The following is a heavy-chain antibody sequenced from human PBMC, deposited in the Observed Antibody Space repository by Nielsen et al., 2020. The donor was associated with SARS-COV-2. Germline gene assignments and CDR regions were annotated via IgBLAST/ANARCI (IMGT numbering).Heavy chain of an antibody. V-gene: IGHV3-33*01. CDR1: GFTFSSYG. CDR2: IWYDGSNK. J-gene: IGHJ6*03. CDR3: ARDGSSWYGTYYYYMDV. D-gene: IGHD6-13*01. Sequence: GGSLRLSCAASGFTFSSYGMYWVRQAPGKGPEWVAVIWYDGSNKYYADSVKGRSTISRDNSKNTLYLQMYSLRAEDTAVYYCARDGSSWYGTYYYYMDVWGKGTTVTVSS.